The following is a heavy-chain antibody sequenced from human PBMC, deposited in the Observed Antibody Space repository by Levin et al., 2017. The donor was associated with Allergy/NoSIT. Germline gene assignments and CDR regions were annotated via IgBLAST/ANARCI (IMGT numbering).Heavy chain of an antibody. V-gene: IGHV1-24*01. Sequence: GESLKISCKVSGYTLTELSMHWVRQAPGKGLEWMGGFDPEDGETIYAQKFQGRVTMTEDTSTDTAYMELSSLRSEDTAVYYCATGTVVVPAAIFGWGAKADYYGMDGWGQGTTVTVSS. CDR3: ATGTVVVPAAIFGWGAKADYYGMDG. CDR1: GYTLTELS. J-gene: IGHJ6*02. CDR2: FDPEDGET. D-gene: IGHD2-2*01.